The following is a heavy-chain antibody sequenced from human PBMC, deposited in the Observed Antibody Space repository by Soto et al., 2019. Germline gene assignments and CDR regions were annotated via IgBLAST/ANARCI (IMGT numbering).Heavy chain of an antibody. CDR3: VRDRADFSSTYYHYSSV. V-gene: IGHV4-4*07. CDR1: GTSIRHFY. D-gene: IGHD2-2*01. CDR2: IYITGTT. Sequence: PSETLSLTCKVSGTSIRHFYWTWIRQTAGKGLEWIGRIYITGTTSLNPSLKSRVTMSMDASKNEFSLNLTSVTAADTAVYYCVRDRADFSSTYYHYSSVWGRGIQVTVSS. J-gene: IGHJ2*01.